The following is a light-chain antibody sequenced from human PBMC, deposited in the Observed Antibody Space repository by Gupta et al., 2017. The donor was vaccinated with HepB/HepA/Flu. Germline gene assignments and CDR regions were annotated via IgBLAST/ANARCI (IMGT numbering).Light chain of an antibody. J-gene: IGLJ2*01. CDR1: SSNIGNNY. CDR3: GTWDSSLTRVV. V-gene: IGLV1-51*02. CDR2: ENN. Sequence: QSVLTQPPSVSAAPGQKVTISCSGSSSNIGNNYVSWYQQLPGTAPKLLIYENNKRPSGIPDRFSGSKSGTSATLGITGLQTGDEADYYCGTWDSSLTRVVCGGGTKLTVL.